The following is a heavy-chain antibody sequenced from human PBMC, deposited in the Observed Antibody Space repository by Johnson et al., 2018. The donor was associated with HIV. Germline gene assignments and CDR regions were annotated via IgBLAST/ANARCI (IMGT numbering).Heavy chain of an antibody. Sequence: VQLVESGGGVVRPGGSLRLSCAASGFTFSNAWMNWVRQAPGKGPEWIGRIKSQADGGTVYYAASVEGRFTISRDDSKNTVFLQMDNRKTEDPAVYYCARDRTSRQGGAFDIWGQGTMVTVSS. CDR3: ARDRTSRQGGAFDI. CDR1: GFTFSNAW. CDR2: IKSQADGGTV. J-gene: IGHJ3*02. V-gene: IGHV3-15*01.